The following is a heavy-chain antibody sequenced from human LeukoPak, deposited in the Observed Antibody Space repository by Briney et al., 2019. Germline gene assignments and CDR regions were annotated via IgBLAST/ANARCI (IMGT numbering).Heavy chain of an antibody. CDR2: IYYSGST. CDR1: GGSLSNYY. V-gene: IGHV4-59*01. Sequence: SETLSLTRTVFGGSLSNYYWTWIPPPPGRGLGWIGYIYYSGSTNYNPSLKSRVAMSVDKSKNQFSLSLRTTTAADTAVLLCARGYTNSPYYFDYWGQGTLVTVSS. J-gene: IGHJ4*02. D-gene: IGHD4-11*01. CDR3: ARGYTNSPYYFDY.